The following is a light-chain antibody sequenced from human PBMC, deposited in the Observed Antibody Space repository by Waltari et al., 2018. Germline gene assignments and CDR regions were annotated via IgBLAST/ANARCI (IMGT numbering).Light chain of an antibody. CDR3: QQYGSSLYT. CDR1: QSVSSSD. V-gene: IGKV3-20*01. J-gene: IGKJ2*01. CDR2: GAS. Sequence: EIVLTQSPGTLSLSPGERATLSCRASQSVSSSDLAWYHQKPGQATRLLIYGASSRATGIPDRFSGSGSGTDFTLTISRLEPEDFAVYYCQQYGSSLYTFGQGTKLEIK.